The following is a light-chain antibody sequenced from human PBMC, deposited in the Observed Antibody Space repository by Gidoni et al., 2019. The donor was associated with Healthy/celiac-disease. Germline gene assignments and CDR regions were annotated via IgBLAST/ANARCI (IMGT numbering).Light chain of an antibody. J-gene: IGLJ3*02. CDR3: QSYDSSLSGV. CDR1: SSNIGAGYE. Sequence: QSVLTQPPSVSGAPAQRVTISCTGSSSNIGAGYEVTWYQQLPGTAPKLPIYGNSNRPSGVPDRFSGSKSGTSASLAITGLQAEDEADYYCQSYDSSLSGVFGGGTKLTVL. V-gene: IGLV1-40*01. CDR2: GNS.